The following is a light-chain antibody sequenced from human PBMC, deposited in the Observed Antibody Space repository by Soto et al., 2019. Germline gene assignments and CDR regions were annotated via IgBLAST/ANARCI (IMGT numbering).Light chain of an antibody. CDR1: QNIYYN. Sequence: ILMTQSPATLSVSPGESATLSCRASQNIYYNVAWYQQRPGQAPRLLIYRASTRAAGVPARFSGSGSGTEFTLTISRLEPQDSAMYYCQQYVISVTFGQGTRLENK. CDR3: QQYVISVT. J-gene: IGKJ5*01. CDR2: RAS. V-gene: IGKV3-15*01.